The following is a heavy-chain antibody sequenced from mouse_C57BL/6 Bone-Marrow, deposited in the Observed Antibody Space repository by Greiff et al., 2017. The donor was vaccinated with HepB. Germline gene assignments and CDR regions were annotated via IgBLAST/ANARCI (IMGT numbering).Heavy chain of an antibody. CDR1: GYSFTSYY. D-gene: IGHD2-3*01. CDR3: ATYDCYYGDYYYAMDY. Sequence: VQLQQSGPELVKPGASVKISCKASGYSFTSYYIHWVKQRPGQGLEWIGWIYPGSGNTKYNEKYKGKATLTADKSSSTAYMQLSSLASEDSAVYYRATYDCYYGDYYYAMDYWGQGTSVTVSS. J-gene: IGHJ4*01. V-gene: IGHV1-66*01. CDR2: IYPGSGNT.